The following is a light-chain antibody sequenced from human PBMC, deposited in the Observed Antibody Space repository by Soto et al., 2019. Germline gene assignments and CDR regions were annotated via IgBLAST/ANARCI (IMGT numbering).Light chain of an antibody. Sequence: QSVLTQPASVSGSPGQSITISCTGTSSDVGDYNFVSWYQQHPGKAPKLMIYEVSHRPSGVSNRFSGSKSGNTASLTISGLQADEEADCYCNSYTSSNSLYVLGTAKKVTV. V-gene: IGLV2-14*01. CDR3: NSYTSSNSLYV. J-gene: IGLJ1*01. CDR1: SSDVGDYNF. CDR2: EVS.